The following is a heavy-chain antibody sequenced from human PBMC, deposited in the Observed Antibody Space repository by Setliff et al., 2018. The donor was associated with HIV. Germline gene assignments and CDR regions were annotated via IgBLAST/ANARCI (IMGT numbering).Heavy chain of an antibody. V-gene: IGHV4-38-2*02. Sequence: SETLSLTCTVSGYSISSGFYWGWIRQPPGKGLEWIGSIYNSGSTYYNPSVQSPVTISVDTSKNQFSLKLTSVTAADTAVYYCARDLLWFGEFGIVRWFDPWGPGALVTVSS. J-gene: IGHJ5*02. D-gene: IGHD3-10*01. CDR2: IYNSGST. CDR1: GYSISSGFY. CDR3: ARDLLWFGEFGIVRWFDP.